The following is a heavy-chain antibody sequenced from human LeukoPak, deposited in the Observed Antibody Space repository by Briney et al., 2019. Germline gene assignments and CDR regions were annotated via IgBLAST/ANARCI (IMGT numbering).Heavy chain of an antibody. CDR1: GYTFTGYY. J-gene: IGHJ4*02. CDR2: INPNSGVT. V-gene: IGHV1-2*02. D-gene: IGHD4-17*01. CDR3: ARDFGRAYGDKFDY. Sequence: ASVKVSCKASGYTFTGYYMHWVRQAPGQGLEWVGWINPNSGVTDYAQKFQGRVTMTRDTSISTAYMEVSSLRSDDTAVYYCARDFGRAYGDKFDYWGQGTLVTVSS.